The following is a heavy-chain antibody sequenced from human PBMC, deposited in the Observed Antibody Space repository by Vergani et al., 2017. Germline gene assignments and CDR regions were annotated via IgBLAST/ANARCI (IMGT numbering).Heavy chain of an antibody. CDR2: ISSSSSYI. CDR3: ARDSFMVRGVIITFHYYGMDV. J-gene: IGHJ6*02. CDR1: GFTFSSYS. V-gene: IGHV3-21*01. Sequence: EVQLVESGGGLVKPGGSLRLSCAASGFTFSSYSMNWVRQAPGKGLECVSSISSSSSYIYYADSVKGRFTISRDNAKNSLYLQMNSLRAEDTAVYSCARDSFMVRGVIITFHYYGMDVWGQGTTVTVSS. D-gene: IGHD3-10*01.